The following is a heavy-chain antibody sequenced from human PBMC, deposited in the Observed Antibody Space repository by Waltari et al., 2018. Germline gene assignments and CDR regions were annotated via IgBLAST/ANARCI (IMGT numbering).Heavy chain of an antibody. CDR1: GFTFSSHG. CDR3: AKGYYDFWSGYYKSYYYYMDV. CDR2: IWYDGSNK. J-gene: IGHJ6*03. Sequence: QVQLVESGGGVVQPGRSLRLSCAASGFTFSSHGMHWVRPAPGKGRAGVAVIWYDGSNKYYADSVKGRFTISRDNSKNTLYLQMNSLRAEDTAMYYCAKGYYDFWSGYYKSYYYYMDVWGKGTTVTVSS. V-gene: IGHV3-30*18. D-gene: IGHD3-3*01.